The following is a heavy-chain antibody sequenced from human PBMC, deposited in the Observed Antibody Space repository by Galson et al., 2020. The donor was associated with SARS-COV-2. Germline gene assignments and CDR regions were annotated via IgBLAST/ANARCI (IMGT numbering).Heavy chain of an antibody. D-gene: IGHD1-26*01. V-gene: IGHV3-23*01. Sequence: GGSLRLSCAASGFILNEYSMSWVRQAPGKGLEWVSAIRGYGTFHADSVKGRFTISRDSSKSTVYLQMDRLRVEDTAIYYCAKITWEPGVDSWGQGTLVTVSS. J-gene: IGHJ4*02. CDR3: AKITWEPGVDS. CDR2: IRGYGT. CDR1: GFILNEYS.